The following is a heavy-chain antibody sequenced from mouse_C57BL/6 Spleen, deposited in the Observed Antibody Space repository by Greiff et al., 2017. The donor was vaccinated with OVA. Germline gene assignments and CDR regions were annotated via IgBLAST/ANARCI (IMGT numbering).Heavy chain of an antibody. CDR2: FYPGSGSI. CDR3: ARHPYYYGSSHYAMDY. Sequence: QVQLKESGAELVKPGASVKLSCKASGYTFTEYTIHWVKQRSGQGLEWIGWFYPGSGSIKYNEKFKDKATLTADKSSSTVYMELSRLTSEDSAVYFCARHPYYYGSSHYAMDYWGQGTSVTVSS. J-gene: IGHJ4*01. D-gene: IGHD1-1*01. CDR1: GYTFTEYT. V-gene: IGHV1-62-2*01.